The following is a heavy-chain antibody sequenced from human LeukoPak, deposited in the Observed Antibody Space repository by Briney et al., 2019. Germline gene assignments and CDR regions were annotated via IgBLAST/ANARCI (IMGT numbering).Heavy chain of an antibody. Sequence: ASVKVSCKASGGTFSSYAISWVRQAPGQGLEWMGWISAYNGNTNYAQKLQGRVTMTTDTSTSTAYMELRSLRSDDTAVYYCARVFFYYDSSGYWEGAFDIWGQGTMVTVSS. J-gene: IGHJ3*02. CDR1: GGTFSSYA. V-gene: IGHV1-18*01. CDR2: ISAYNGNT. D-gene: IGHD3-22*01. CDR3: ARVFFYYDSSGYWEGAFDI.